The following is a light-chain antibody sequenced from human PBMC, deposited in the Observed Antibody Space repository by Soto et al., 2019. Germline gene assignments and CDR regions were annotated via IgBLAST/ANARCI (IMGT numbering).Light chain of an antibody. Sequence: QSALTQPASVSGSPGQSITISCTGTSSDVGGYDYVSWYQQHPGKAPKLIIYELSHRPSGVSNRFSGSKSGDTASLTISGLQAEDEAHYYCSSYTDSTSGGVFGGGTKVTVL. CDR2: ELS. CDR1: SSDVGGYDY. V-gene: IGLV2-14*03. CDR3: SSYTDSTSGGV. J-gene: IGLJ2*01.